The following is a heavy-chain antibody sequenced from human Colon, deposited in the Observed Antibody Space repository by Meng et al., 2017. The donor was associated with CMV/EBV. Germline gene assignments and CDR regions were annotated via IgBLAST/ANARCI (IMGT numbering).Heavy chain of an antibody. V-gene: IGHV1-2*02. CDR3: AREVVGATWFDF. Sequence: ASVKVSCTASGYTFSAYSMHWVRQAPGQGLQWMGWVNPTSGDTKYAQEFQGRVSMTTDSSINTAYMELTSLRSDDTAVYYCAREVVGATWFDFWGQGTLVTVSS. CDR1: GYTFSAYS. D-gene: IGHD1-26*01. CDR2: VNPTSGDT. J-gene: IGHJ4*02.